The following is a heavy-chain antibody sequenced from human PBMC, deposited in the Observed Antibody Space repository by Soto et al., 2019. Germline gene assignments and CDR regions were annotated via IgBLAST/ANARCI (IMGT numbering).Heavy chain of an antibody. J-gene: IGHJ4*02. D-gene: IGHD2-21*02. CDR2: IYYSGST. Sequence: QLQLQESGPGLVKPSETLSLTCTVSGGSISSSSYYWGWIRQPPGKGLEWIGSIYYSGSTYYNPSLKSRVTISVDTSKNQFSLKLSSVTAADTAVYYCASPYAYCGGDCYYDYWGLGTLVTVSS. V-gene: IGHV4-39*01. CDR3: ASPYAYCGGDCYYDY. CDR1: GGSISSSSYY.